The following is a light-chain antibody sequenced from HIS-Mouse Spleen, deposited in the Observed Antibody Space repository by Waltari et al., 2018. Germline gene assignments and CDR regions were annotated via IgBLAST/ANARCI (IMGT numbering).Light chain of an antibody. CDR2: EDS. J-gene: IGLJ2*01. Sequence: SYELTQPPSVSVSPGQTARITCSGDALPKKYADWYQQKSGLAPVLVIYEDSKRPSGIPERFSGFSSGTMATLTISGAQVEDEADYYCYSTDSSGNHRVFGGGTKLTVL. CDR3: YSTDSSGNHRV. CDR1: ALPKKY. V-gene: IGLV3-10*01.